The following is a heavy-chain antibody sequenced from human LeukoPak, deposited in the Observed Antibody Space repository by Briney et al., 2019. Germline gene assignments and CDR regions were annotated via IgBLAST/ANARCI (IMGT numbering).Heavy chain of an antibody. CDR1: GYTLTELS. D-gene: IGHD4-17*01. CDR3: ASSLRYTYYYYMDV. CDR2: FDPEDGET. V-gene: IGHV1-24*01. J-gene: IGHJ6*03. Sequence: ASVKVSCKVSGYTLTELSMHWVRQAPGNGLEWMGGFDPEDGETIYAQKFQGRVTMTEDTSTDTAYMELSSLRSEDTAVYYCASSLRYTYYYYMDVWGKGTTVTVSS.